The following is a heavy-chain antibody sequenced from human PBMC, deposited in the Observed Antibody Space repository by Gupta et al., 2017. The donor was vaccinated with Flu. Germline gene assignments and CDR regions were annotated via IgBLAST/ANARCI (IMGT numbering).Heavy chain of an antibody. V-gene: IGHV4-34*01. D-gene: IGHD3-10*01. CDR2: VNHSGSP. Sequence: WVRKASGKGVEGIRDVNHSGSPTYTPAHTSRATIAEETSKTQFSLRLNSVTAADAAVYYCAATVRAMVRGINSPRHRWFDPWGQGTLVIVSS. CDR3: AATVRAMVRGINSPRHRWFDP. J-gene: IGHJ5*02.